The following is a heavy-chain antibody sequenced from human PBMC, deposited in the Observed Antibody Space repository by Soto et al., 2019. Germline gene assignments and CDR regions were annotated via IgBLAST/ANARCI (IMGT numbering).Heavy chain of an antibody. J-gene: IGHJ5*02. CDR1: GYTFTSYD. V-gene: IGHV1-8*01. Sequence: SVKVSCKASGYTFTSYDINWVRQATGQGLEWMGWMNPNSGNTGYAQKFQGRVTMTRNTSISTAYMELSSLRSEDTAVYYCARTSSGGVGFDPWGQGTRVIVSS. CDR2: MNPNSGNT. CDR3: ARTSSGGVGFDP. D-gene: IGHD6-19*01.